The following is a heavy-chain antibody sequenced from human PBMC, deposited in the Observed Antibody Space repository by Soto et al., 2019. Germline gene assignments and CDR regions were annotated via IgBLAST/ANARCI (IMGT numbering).Heavy chain of an antibody. D-gene: IGHD3-10*01. CDR1: GYTFIGYY. CDR3: ARVGGGLASLGYYGMDV. CDR2: INPNSGGT. Sequence: SVKVSCKASGYTFIGYYIHWVRQAPGQGLEWMGWINPNSGGTNYAQRFQGWVTMTRDRSISTAYMELSRLKSDDTAVYYCARVGGGLASLGYYGMDVWGQGTTVTVSS. V-gene: IGHV1-2*04. J-gene: IGHJ6*02.